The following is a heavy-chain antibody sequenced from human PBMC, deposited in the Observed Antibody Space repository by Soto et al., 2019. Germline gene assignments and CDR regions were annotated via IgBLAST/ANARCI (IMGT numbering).Heavy chain of an antibody. J-gene: IGHJ4*02. CDR3: ARDRSSMITFGGVTVLDY. Sequence: VKVSCKASGYTFTSYGISWVRQAPGQGLEWMGWISAYNGDTNHAQRLQGRVTMTTDTSTSTVNMELRSLRSDDAAVYYCARDRSSMITFGGVTVLDYWGQGTLVTVSS. CDR2: ISAYNGDT. V-gene: IGHV1-18*01. CDR1: GYTFTSYG. D-gene: IGHD3-16*02.